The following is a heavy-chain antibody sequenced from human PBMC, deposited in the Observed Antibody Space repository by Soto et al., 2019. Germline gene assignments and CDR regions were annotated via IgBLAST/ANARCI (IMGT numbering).Heavy chain of an antibody. CDR2: INPNSGGT. D-gene: IGHD2-2*01. CDR1: GYTFTGYY. CDR3: ARSVPAATRYYYYYGMDV. Sequence: GASVKISCKASGYTFTGYYMHWVRQAPGQGLEWMGWINPNSGGTNYAQKFQGWVTMTRDTSISTAYMELSRLRSDDTAVYYCARSVPAATRYYYYYGMDVWGQGTTVTVSS. V-gene: IGHV1-2*04. J-gene: IGHJ6*02.